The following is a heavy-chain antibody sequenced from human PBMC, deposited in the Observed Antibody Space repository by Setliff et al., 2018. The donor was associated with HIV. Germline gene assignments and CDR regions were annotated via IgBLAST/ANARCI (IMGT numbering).Heavy chain of an antibody. Sequence: SETLSLTCAMYGDSFGDFYWNRISQAPGKGLEWIVELNDRGHINYNPSLKSRVTVSVDTSKNQFSLKLSSVTAADTAVYYCARGDSSSWYSDAFDIWGQGTMVTVSS. CDR1: GDSFGDFY. V-gene: IGHV4-34*01. J-gene: IGHJ3*02. D-gene: IGHD6-13*01. CDR2: LNDRGHI. CDR3: ARGDSSSWYSDAFDI.